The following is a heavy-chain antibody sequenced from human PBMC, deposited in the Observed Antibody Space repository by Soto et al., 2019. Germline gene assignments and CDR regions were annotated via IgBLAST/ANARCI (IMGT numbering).Heavy chain of an antibody. D-gene: IGHD2-15*01. CDR1: GFSVSTSGVG. CDR2: IYWDDDK. Sequence: QITLKESGPTLVKPTQTLTLTCTFSGFSVSTSGVGVAWIRQPPGKALEWLALIYWDDDKRYSPFLRSRVTITKDTTKNQVVLTMTNMDPVDTATYYCAHKGGRGAAMDVWGQGTTVTVSS. V-gene: IGHV2-5*02. J-gene: IGHJ6*02. CDR3: AHKGGRGAAMDV.